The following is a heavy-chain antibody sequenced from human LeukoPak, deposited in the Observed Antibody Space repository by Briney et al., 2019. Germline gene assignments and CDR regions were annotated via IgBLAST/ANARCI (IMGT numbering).Heavy chain of an antibody. V-gene: IGHV3-9*01. CDR1: GFTFDDYA. J-gene: IGHJ4*02. CDR2: ISWNSGSI. CDR3: AKDSGSGSYRGALDY. Sequence: GGSLRLSCAASGFTFDDYAMHWVRQAPGKGLEWVSGISWNSGSIGYADSVKGRFIISRDNAKNSLYLQMNSLRAEDTALYYCAKDSGSGSYRGALDYWGQGTLVTVSS. D-gene: IGHD3-10*01.